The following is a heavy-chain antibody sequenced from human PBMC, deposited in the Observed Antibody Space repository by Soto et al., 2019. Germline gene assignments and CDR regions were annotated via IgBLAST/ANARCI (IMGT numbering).Heavy chain of an antibody. CDR3: ARLAFGKPPGYLDY. Sequence: QVQLQESGPGLVKPSETLSLTCSVSGGSIRNYYWNWIRQPAGKGLEWIGRIYTSGNSDYNPSLKSRVTMSADTSKNQLSLRLSSVTAAASAVYYCARLAFGKPPGYLDYWGQGIRVTISS. V-gene: IGHV4-4*07. CDR2: IYTSGNS. D-gene: IGHD3-10*01. J-gene: IGHJ4*02. CDR1: GGSIRNYY.